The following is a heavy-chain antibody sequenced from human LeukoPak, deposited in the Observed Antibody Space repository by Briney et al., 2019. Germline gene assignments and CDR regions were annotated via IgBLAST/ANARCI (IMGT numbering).Heavy chain of an antibody. CDR1: GGSISSDY. CDR3: ARSIRMAGFVSDYFYYGMGL. D-gene: IGHD6-19*01. Sequence: SETLSLTCTVSGGSISSDYWSWIRQPPGKGLEWIGYIYYSGSANYNPSLKSRAIISVGTSKRQFSLKLSSVTAADTAVYYCARSIRMAGFVSDYFYYGMGLWRRETTVTVSS. V-gene: IGHV4-59*08. J-gene: IGHJ6*02. CDR2: IYYSGSA.